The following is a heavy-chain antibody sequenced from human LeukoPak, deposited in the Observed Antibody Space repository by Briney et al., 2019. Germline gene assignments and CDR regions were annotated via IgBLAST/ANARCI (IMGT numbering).Heavy chain of an antibody. J-gene: IGHJ3*02. V-gene: IGHV3-21*01. Sequence: GGSLRLSCAASGFTFSSYSVNLVRQAPGKGLEWVSSISSSSSYIYYADSVKRRFTISRDNAKNSLYLQMNSLRDEDTAVYYCARTPWGSDAFDIWGQGTMVTVSS. CDR3: ARTPWGSDAFDI. CDR2: ISSSSSYI. CDR1: GFTFSSYS. D-gene: IGHD3-16*01.